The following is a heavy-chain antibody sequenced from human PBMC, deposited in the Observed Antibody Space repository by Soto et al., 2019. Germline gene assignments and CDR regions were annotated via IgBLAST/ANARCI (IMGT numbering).Heavy chain of an antibody. CDR1: GGTFSNYA. V-gene: IGHV1-69*06. D-gene: IGHD1-20*01. CDR3: ARGAPVSSNWRYGLQTFDS. CDR2: IIPIFDTA. J-gene: IGHJ5*01. Sequence: QVQLVQSGAEVKKPGSSVKVSCKASGGTFSNYAISWVRQAPGQGLEWMGGIIPIFDTANYAQKFQGRVTIIADKSTYTVYLQLGSLRSEDTAVYYCARGAPVSSNWRYGLQTFDSWGQGSLVTVSS.